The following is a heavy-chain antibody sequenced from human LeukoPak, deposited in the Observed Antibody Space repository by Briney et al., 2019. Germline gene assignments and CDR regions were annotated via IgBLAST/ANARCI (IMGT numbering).Heavy chain of an antibody. CDR3: ARGEQLVAVFDY. CDR2: SNHSGST. D-gene: IGHD6-6*01. Sequence: KPSETPSLTPAVHGGSLSGYYWSWIRQPPGEGLGWIGESNHSGSTNYNPSLKSRATISVDTSKNQFSLKLSSVTAADTAVYYCARGEQLVAVFDYWGQGTLVTVSS. CDR1: GGSLSGYY. J-gene: IGHJ4*02. V-gene: IGHV4-34*01.